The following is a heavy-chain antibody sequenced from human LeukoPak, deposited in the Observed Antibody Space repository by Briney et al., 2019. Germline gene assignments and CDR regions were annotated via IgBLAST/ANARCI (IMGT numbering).Heavy chain of an antibody. J-gene: IGHJ4*02. D-gene: IGHD6-6*01. CDR1: GYTFTGYG. CDR2: ISAYTGNT. V-gene: IGHV1-18*01. Sequence: WASVTVSCKASGYTFTGYGVTWVRQAPGQGLEWVGWISAYTGNTNYAQKLQGRVTMTTVTSTSTANMELRSLRSDDTAVYYCARTTDSSSLDYWGQGTLVTVSS. CDR3: ARTTDSSSLDY.